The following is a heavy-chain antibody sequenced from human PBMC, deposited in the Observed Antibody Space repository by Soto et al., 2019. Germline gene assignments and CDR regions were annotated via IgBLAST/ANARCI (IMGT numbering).Heavy chain of an antibody. CDR3: ARGAEIYTLTKWFDP. D-gene: IGHD3-16*01. CDR2: ISNVGTSI. CDR1: GFTFSDYY. J-gene: IGHJ5*02. Sequence: GGSLRLWGAASGFTFSDYYMRWIRLSPEKGVELVSYISNVGTSIYYADSVEGRFTISGDNAKNSLFLQMNSLRAEDTPVYYCARGAEIYTLTKWFDPWGQGTLVTVSS. V-gene: IGHV3-11*01.